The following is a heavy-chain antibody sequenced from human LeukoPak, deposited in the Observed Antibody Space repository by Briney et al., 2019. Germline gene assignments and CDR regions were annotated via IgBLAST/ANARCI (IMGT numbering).Heavy chain of an antibody. CDR1: GNSFTSYW. D-gene: IGHD5-24*01. CDR2: IDPSGSYT. V-gene: IGHV5-10-1*01. CDR3: AKLLRERCDR. Sequence: GESLRISCKGSGNSFTSYWISWVRQMPGKGLEWMGRIDPSGSYTNYSPSFQGHVTISADKSISTAYLQWSSLKASYTAMYYCAKLLRERCDRCGQGTLVTVSS. J-gene: IGHJ5*02.